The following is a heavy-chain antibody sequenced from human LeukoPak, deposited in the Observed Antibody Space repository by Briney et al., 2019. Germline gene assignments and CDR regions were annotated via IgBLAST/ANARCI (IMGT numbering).Heavy chain of an antibody. V-gene: IGHV3-21*06. CDR1: GLTFSTSG. CDR2: IGPTGSDR. CDR3: ATETNGRHYDY. J-gene: IGHJ4*02. Sequence: GGSLRLSCTASGLTFSTSGFNRVRQAPGKGLEWVASIGPTGSDRYHADSIKGRFTISRDNANNFLYLQMNSLRAEDTAVYYCATETNGRHYDYWGQGTLLTVSS. D-gene: IGHD1-14*01.